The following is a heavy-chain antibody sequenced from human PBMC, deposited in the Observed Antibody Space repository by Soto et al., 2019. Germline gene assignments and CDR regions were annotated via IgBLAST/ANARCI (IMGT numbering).Heavy chain of an antibody. J-gene: IGHJ4*02. CDR1: GGFPSRYP. CDR3: VRWVGHFDF. V-gene: IGHV4-59*01. Sequence: PPETLSHPYSCSGGFPSRYPWSWIRQPPGKGLEWIGYIYYSGTTSYNPSLNSRVTMSVDTSKNQFSLKVNSVTAADTAVYYCVRWVGHFDFWGQGTLVTVS. CDR2: IYYSGTT. D-gene: IGHD1-26*01.